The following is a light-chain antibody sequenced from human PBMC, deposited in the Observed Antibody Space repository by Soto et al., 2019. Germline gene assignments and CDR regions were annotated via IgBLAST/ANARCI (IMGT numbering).Light chain of an antibody. CDR3: QQSYSVPYT. CDR2: GAS. CDR1: QTISKS. J-gene: IGKJ2*01. V-gene: IGKV1-39*01. Sequence: DIQMTQSPSTLSGSVGDRVTITCRSFQTISKSLNWYQQRPGKAPKLLIFGASTLHNGVPPRFGGLGSGTYFTLTIINLQPEDAAAYYCQQSYSVPYTFGQGTKVDIK.